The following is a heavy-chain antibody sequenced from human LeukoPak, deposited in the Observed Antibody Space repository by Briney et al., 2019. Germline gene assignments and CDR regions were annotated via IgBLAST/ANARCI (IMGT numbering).Heavy chain of an antibody. CDR2: IYYSGST. CDR1: GGSISSGGYY. CDR3: ARDGLEGYFDY. J-gene: IGHJ4*02. V-gene: IGHV4-31*03. Sequence: SETLSLTCTVSGGSISSGGYYWSWIRQHPGKGLEWIGYIYYSGSTYYNPSLKSRVTISVDTSKNQFSLKLSSVTAADTAVYYCARDGLEGYFDYWGQGTLVTVSS. D-gene: IGHD3-3*01.